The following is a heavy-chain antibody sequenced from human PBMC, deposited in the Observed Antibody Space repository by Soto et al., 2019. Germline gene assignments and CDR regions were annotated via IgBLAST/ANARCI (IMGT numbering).Heavy chain of an antibody. V-gene: IGHV1-46*03. CDR2: INPSGGS. J-gene: IGHJ2*01. D-gene: IGHD1-1*01. Sequence: QVQLVQSGAEVKKPGASVKVSCKASGYTFTSYYMHWVRQAPGQGLEWMGIINPSGGSSYAQKFQGRVTMTRDTSTSTVYMELSSVTSEDTAVYYCARDRSPPQGATGYWYFDLWGRGTLVTVSS. CDR1: GYTFTSYY. CDR3: ARDRSPPQGATGYWYFDL.